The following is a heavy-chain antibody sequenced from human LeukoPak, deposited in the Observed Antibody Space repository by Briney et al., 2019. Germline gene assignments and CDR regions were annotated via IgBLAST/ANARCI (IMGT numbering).Heavy chain of an antibody. CDR1: GFTFSSFA. CDR2: ISRNGGRQ. Sequence: GGSLSFSCSASGFTFSSFAMHWVRQAPGKGLEYVAAISRNGGRQYYAASVKGRFTISRYNSKSTLYLQMSILRAEDTAVYLCVKDLRSDFMGVRSRYLSYWGQGTLVTVSS. D-gene: IGHD3-3*01. J-gene: IGHJ4*02. CDR3: VKDLRSDFMGVRSRYLSY. V-gene: IGHV3-64D*09.